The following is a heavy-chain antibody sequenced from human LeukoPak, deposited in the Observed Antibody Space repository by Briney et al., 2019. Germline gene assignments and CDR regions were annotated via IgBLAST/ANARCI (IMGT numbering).Heavy chain of an antibody. D-gene: IGHD4-11*01. J-gene: IGHJ4*02. CDR1: QFTFSHYG. V-gene: IGHV3-33*06. CDR3: AKDAQRGFDYSNSLQY. CDR2: IWNDGSDK. Sequence: AGGSLRLSCAASQFTFSHYGMHWVRQAPGKGLQWVAVIWNDGSDKYYSDSVKGRFTVSRDNSNNMVYLQMNSLRADDSGVYYCAKDAQRGFDYSNSLQYWGRGTLVTVSS.